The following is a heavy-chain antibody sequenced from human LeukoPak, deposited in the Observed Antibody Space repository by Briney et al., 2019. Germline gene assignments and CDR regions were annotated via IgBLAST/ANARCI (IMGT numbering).Heavy chain of an antibody. CDR3: ARELAARLGSDY. J-gene: IGHJ4*02. CDR2: INPNSGGT. V-gene: IGHV1-2*06. D-gene: IGHD6-6*01. CDR1: GYTFTGYY. Sequence: ASVKVSCKASGYTFTGYYMHWVRQAPGQGLERMGRINPNSGGTNYAQKFQGRVTMTRDTSISTAYMELSRLRSDDTAVYYCARELAARLGSDYWGQGTLVTVSS.